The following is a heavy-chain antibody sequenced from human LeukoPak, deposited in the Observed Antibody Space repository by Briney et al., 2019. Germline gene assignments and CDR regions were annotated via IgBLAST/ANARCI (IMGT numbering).Heavy chain of an antibody. CDR1: GGSFSDYY. CDR3: ARGLWFGENDY. CDR2: INHSGST. Sequence: PSETLSLTCAVYGGSFSDYYWSWIRQPPGKGLEWIGEINHSGSTNYNPSLKSRVTISVDTSKNQFSLKLSSVTAADTAVYYCARGLWFGENDYWGQGTLVTVSS. D-gene: IGHD3-10*01. J-gene: IGHJ4*02. V-gene: IGHV4-34*01.